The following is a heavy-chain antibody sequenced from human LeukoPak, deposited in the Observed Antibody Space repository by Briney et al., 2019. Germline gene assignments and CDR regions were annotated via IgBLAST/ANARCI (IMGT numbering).Heavy chain of an antibody. Sequence: GGSLRLSCAASGFTFSSYAMSWVRQAPGKGLEWVSAISGSGGSTYYADSVKGRFTISGDNSKNTLYLQMNSLRAEDTAVYYCAKSTAMVTSFDYWGQGTLVTVSS. J-gene: IGHJ4*02. CDR2: ISGSGGST. V-gene: IGHV3-23*01. CDR3: AKSTAMVTSFDY. D-gene: IGHD5-18*01. CDR1: GFTFSSYA.